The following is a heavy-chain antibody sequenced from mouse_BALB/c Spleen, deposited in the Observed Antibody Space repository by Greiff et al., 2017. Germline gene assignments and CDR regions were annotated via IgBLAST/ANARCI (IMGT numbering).Heavy chain of an antibody. V-gene: IGHV1S81*02. J-gene: IGHJ4*01. D-gene: IGHD1-2*01. CDR1: GYTFTSYY. CDR2: INPSNGGT. Sequence: VQLQQSGAELVKPGASVKLSCKASGYTFTSYYMYWVKQRPGQGLEWIGEINPSNGGTNFNEKFKSKATLTVDKSSSTAYMQLSSLTSEDSAVYYCTYITTATGMDYWGKGTSVTVSS. CDR3: TYITTATGMDY.